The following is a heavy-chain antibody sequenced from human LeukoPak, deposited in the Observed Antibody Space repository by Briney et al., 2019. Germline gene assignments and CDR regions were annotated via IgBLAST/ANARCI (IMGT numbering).Heavy chain of an antibody. CDR2: INHSGST. Sequence: SETLSLTCAVYGGSFSGYYWSWIRQPLGKGLEWIGEINHSGSTNYNPSLKSRVTISVDTSKNQFSLKLSSVTAADTAVYYCARVYSSAPDNWFDPWGQGTLVTVSS. V-gene: IGHV4-34*01. J-gene: IGHJ5*02. D-gene: IGHD6-25*01. CDR1: GGSFSGYY. CDR3: ARVYSSAPDNWFDP.